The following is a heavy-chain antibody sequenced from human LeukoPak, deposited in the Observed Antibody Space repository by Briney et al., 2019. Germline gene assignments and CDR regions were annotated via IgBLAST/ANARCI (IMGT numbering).Heavy chain of an antibody. V-gene: IGHV3-23*01. J-gene: IGHJ4*02. Sequence: PGGYLTFSCAASGLTFGSYASSRFRQDPGKELEWVSGISGSGGITYFADSVKGRFTISRDNSKNTVYLQINSLRAEDTALYYCAKTTAGYSSGRYPGWPMDYWGQGTLVTVSS. CDR2: ISGSGGIT. D-gene: IGHD6-19*01. CDR3: AKTTAGYSSGRYPGWPMDY. CDR1: GLTFGSYA.